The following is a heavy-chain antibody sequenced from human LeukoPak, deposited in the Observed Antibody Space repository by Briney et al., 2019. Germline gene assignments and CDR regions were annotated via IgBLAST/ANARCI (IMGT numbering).Heavy chain of an antibody. Sequence: PGGSLILSCSASGFILRSHAMHWVRQAPGKGLEYVSRISDNGGSTYYADSVKVRFTISRDNSKNTLYLQMSSLRAEDTAVYYCVKVGGYSEYDYWGQGTLVTVSS. D-gene: IGHD2-15*01. CDR2: ISDNGGST. J-gene: IGHJ4*02. V-gene: IGHV3-64D*09. CDR3: VKVGGYSEYDY. CDR1: GFILRSHA.